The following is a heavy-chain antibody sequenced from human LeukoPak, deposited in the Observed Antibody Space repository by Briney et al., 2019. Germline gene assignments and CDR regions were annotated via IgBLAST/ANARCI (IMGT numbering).Heavy chain of an antibody. J-gene: IGHJ4*02. CDR2: INTNTGNP. D-gene: IGHD5-18*01. Sequence: ASVKVSCKASGYTFTAYAMNWVRQAPGQGLEWMGWINTNTGNPAYAQGFTGRFVFSLDTSVSTAYLQISSLKADDTAVYYCAREVAIGRAAMEGLLHWGQGTLVTVSS. CDR3: AREVAIGRAAMEGLLH. V-gene: IGHV7-4-1*02. CDR1: GYTFTAYA.